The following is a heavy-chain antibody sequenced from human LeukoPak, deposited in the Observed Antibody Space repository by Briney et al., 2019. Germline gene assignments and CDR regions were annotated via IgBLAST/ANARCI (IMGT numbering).Heavy chain of an antibody. Sequence: PGGSLRLSCAASGFTFSSYGMTWVRQAPGKGLEWVGFIRSKAYGGTTEYAASVKGRFTISRDDSKSIAYLQMNSLKTEDTAVYYCTRVLWNPSTHPPFDYWGQGTLVTVSS. CDR2: IRSKAYGGTT. CDR3: TRVLWNPSTHPPFDY. D-gene: IGHD1-1*01. J-gene: IGHJ4*02. V-gene: IGHV3-49*04. CDR1: GFTFSSYG.